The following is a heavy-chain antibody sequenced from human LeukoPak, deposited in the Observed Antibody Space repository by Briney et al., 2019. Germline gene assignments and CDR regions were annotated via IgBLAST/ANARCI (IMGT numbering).Heavy chain of an antibody. CDR3: ARRYYYNLGSFPFDF. V-gene: IGHV4-39*07. CDR2: IYYSGST. J-gene: IGHJ4*02. D-gene: IGHD3-10*01. Sequence: SETLSLTCTVSGGSISSSSYYWGWIRQPPGKGLEWIGSIYYSGSTYYNPSLKSRVTISEDTSKNQFYLNLSSVTAADTAVYYCARRYYYNLGSFPFDFWGQGTLVTVSP. CDR1: GGSISSSSYY.